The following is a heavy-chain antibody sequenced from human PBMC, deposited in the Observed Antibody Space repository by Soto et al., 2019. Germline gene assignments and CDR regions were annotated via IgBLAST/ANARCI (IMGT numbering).Heavy chain of an antibody. J-gene: IGHJ4*02. Sequence: SETVSLTXTVSGGSISSGGYYWSWIRQHPGKGLEWIGYIYYSGSTYYNPSLKSRVTISVDTSKNQFSLKLSSVTAADTAVYYCARDPSYGPFDYWGQGTLVTVSS. CDR3: ARDPSYGPFDY. CDR1: GGSISSGGYY. CDR2: IYYSGST. D-gene: IGHD5-18*01. V-gene: IGHV4-31*02.